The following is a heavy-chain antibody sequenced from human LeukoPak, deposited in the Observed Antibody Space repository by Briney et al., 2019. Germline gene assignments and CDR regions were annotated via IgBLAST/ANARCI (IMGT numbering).Heavy chain of an antibody. D-gene: IGHD5-18*01. CDR1: GFTFSSYA. J-gene: IGHJ4*02. Sequence: GGSLRLSFAASGFTFSSYAMSWVRQAPGKGLEWVSTISGNGGDTYYADSVKGRFTISRDNSKNTLYLQMNSLRADDTAVYYCTDNYSYDYWGQGTLVTVSS. CDR2: ISGNGGDT. CDR3: TDNYSYDY. V-gene: IGHV3-23*01.